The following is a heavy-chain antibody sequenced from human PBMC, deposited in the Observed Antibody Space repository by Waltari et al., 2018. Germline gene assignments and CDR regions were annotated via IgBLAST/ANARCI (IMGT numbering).Heavy chain of an antibody. V-gene: IGHV4-4*07. J-gene: IGHJ4*02. D-gene: IGHD3-3*01. CDR1: GGSISSYY. CDR2: IYTSGGT. Sequence: QVQLQESGPGLVKPSETLSLTCTVSGGSISSYYWSWIRQPAGKGLEWIGRIYTSGGTNSNPSLKSRVTMSVDTSKNQFSLKLSSVTAADTAVYYCARDRGRGYDFWSGYPYFDYWGQGTLVTVSS. CDR3: ARDRGRGYDFWSGYPYFDY.